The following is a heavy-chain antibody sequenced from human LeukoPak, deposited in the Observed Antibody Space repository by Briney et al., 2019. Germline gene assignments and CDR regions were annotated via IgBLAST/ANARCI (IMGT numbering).Heavy chain of an antibody. CDR2: IKSKTDGGTS. CDR3: TTEGLHCSGGSCYRSKGEFDP. J-gene: IGHJ5*02. CDR1: GFTFSNAW. D-gene: IGHD2-15*01. V-gene: IGHV3-15*01. Sequence: PGGSLRLSCAASGFTFSNAWMSWVRQAPGKGLEWVGRIKSKTDGGTSDYAAPVKGRFTISRDDSKNTLYLQMNSLKTEDTAVYYCTTEGLHCSGGSCYRSKGEFDPWGQGTLVTVSS.